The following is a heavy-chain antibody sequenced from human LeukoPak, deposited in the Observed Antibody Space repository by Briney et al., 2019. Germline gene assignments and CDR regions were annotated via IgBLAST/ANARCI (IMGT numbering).Heavy chain of an antibody. CDR1: GGSIRSGGYY. Sequence: SQTLSLTCTVSGGSIRSGGYYWSWIRQHPGKGLEWIGYIYYSGSTYYNPSLKSRLTISVDTSKNQLSLNLTSVTAADTAVYYCARDKGLGTSSYWYFDLWGRGTLVTVSS. J-gene: IGHJ2*01. V-gene: IGHV4-31*03. CDR2: IYYSGST. D-gene: IGHD6-6*01. CDR3: ARDKGLGTSSYWYFDL.